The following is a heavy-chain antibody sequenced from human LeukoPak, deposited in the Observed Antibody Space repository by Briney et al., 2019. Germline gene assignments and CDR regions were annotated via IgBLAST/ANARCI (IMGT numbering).Heavy chain of an antibody. CDR2: VIPILGIA. CDR1: GDTFSTYT. V-gene: IGHV1-69*02. J-gene: IGHJ6*03. D-gene: IGHD1-26*01. CDR3: ARAGYSGNFRGGQYYYMDV. Sequence: SVKVSCKASGDTFSTYTFSWVRQAPGQGLEWMGRVIPILGIANYAQKFQGRVTITADKSTSTAYMELSSLRSEDTAVYYCARAGYSGNFRGGQYYYMDVWGTRTTVTVSS.